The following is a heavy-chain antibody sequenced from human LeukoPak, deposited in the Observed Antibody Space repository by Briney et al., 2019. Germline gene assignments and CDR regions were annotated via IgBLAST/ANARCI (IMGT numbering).Heavy chain of an antibody. CDR1: AFTFRSYA. CDR2: ISYDETNK. V-gene: IGHV3-30-3*01. CDR3: ARDYCSRTSCLGMDV. Sequence: PGRSLRLPCAASAFTFRSYAMHWVRQAPGKGLEWVAAISYDETNKFYADSVKGRFTISRDNSKKTLFLQMNSLRAEDTALYYCARDYCSRTSCLGMDVWGRGTTVTVSS. D-gene: IGHD2-2*01. J-gene: IGHJ6*02.